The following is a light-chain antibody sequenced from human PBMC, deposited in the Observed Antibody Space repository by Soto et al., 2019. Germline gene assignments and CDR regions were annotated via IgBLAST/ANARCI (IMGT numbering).Light chain of an antibody. V-gene: IGKV3-11*01. CDR1: QSVSSY. J-gene: IGKJ1*01. CDR2: DAS. Sequence: ETVLTQSPATLSLSPGERATLSCRASQSVSSYLAWYQQKPGQAPRLLIYDASKRVTGIPARFSGSGSGTDFTLTITSLEPEDFVVYYCQQRGNWPWTFGQGTKVEIK. CDR3: QQRGNWPWT.